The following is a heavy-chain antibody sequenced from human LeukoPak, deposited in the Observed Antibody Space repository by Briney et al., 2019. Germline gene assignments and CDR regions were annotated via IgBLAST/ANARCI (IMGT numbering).Heavy chain of an antibody. CDR2: IDASRGTT. CDR3: ARDVGGGDTFDY. J-gene: IGHJ4*02. V-gene: IGHV3-23*01. CDR1: GFTFSIYA. Sequence: GGSLRLSCAASGFTFSIYAMTWVRQTPGKGLEWVSSIDASRGTTYYADSVRGRFTISRDNSRNTLFLQMNSLRAEDTAVYFCARDVGGGDTFDYWGQGTLVTVSS. D-gene: IGHD2-21*02.